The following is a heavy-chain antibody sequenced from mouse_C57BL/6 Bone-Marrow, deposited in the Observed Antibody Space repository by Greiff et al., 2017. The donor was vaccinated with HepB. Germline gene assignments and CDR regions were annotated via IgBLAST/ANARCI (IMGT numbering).Heavy chain of an antibody. V-gene: IGHV1-81*01. J-gene: IGHJ2*01. CDR1: GYTFTSYG. CDR3: ARPRHFDY. CDR2: IYPRSGNT. Sequence: VQLQQSGAELARPGASVKLSCKASGYTFTSYGISWVKQRTGQGLEWTGEIYPRSGNTYYNEKFKGKATLTADKSSSTAYMELRSLTSEDSAVYFCARPRHFDYWGQGTTLTVSS.